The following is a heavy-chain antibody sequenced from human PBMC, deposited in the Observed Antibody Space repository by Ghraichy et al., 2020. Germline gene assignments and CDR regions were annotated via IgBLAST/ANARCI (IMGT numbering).Heavy chain of an antibody. CDR2: IWYDGNQR. CDR1: GFIFNNYG. CDR3: ARDRLGVTTSHYLDY. V-gene: IGHV3-33*01. Sequence: GGSLRLSCAASGFIFNNYGMHWVRQAPGKGLEWVAVIWYDGNQRYYADSLKGRFTISRDNSKNLLFLQMNSLTAEDTALYFCARDRLGVTTSHYLDYWGQGALFTVSS. J-gene: IGHJ4*02. D-gene: IGHD3-10*01.